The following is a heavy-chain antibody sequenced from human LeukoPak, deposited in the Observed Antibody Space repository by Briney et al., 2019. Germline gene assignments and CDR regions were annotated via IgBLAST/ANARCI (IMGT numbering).Heavy chain of an antibody. CDR3: AVLDAFDI. V-gene: IGHV4-34*01. CDR2: INHSGST. CDR1: GGSFSGYY. Sequence: SETLSLTCAAYGGSFSGYYWSWIRRPPGKGLEWIGEINHSGSTNYNPSLKSRVTISVDTSKNQFSLKLSSVTAADTAVYYCAVLDAFDIWGQGTMVTVSS. J-gene: IGHJ3*02.